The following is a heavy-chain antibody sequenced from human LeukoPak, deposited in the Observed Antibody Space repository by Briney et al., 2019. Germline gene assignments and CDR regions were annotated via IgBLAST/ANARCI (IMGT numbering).Heavy chain of an antibody. J-gene: IGHJ4*02. CDR1: GFTFSNYA. V-gene: IGHV3-48*01. CDR2: ISSSSSTI. Sequence: GGSLRLSCAASGFTFSNYAMHWVRQAPGKGLEWVSYISSSSSTIYYADSVKGRFTISRDNAKNSLYLQMNSLRAEDTAVYYCARGTTAIVGATYGVDYWGQGTLVTVSS. D-gene: IGHD1-26*01. CDR3: ARGTTAIVGATYGVDY.